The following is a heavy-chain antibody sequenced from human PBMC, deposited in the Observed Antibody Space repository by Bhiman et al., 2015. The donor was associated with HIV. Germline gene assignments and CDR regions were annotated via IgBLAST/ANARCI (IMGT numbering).Heavy chain of an antibody. CDR2: IRYDGSDK. V-gene: IGHV3-30*02. CDR3: AKFRHDSRYFDY. J-gene: IGHJ4*02. D-gene: IGHD3-22*01. CDR1: GFTFSIYG. Sequence: QVQLVESGGGVVQPGGSLRLSCAASGFTFSIYGMHWVRQAPGKGLEWVAFIRYDGSDKYYADSVKGRFTISRDNSKNTLYLQMNSLRAEDTAVYYCAKFRHDSRYFDYWGQGTLVTVSS.